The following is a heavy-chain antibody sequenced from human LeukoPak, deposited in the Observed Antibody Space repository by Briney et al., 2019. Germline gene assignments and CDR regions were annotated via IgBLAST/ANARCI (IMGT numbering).Heavy chain of an antibody. J-gene: IGHJ6*02. CDR1: GDSVNSADYC. V-gene: IGHV4-30-4*01. CDR3: AREGITIFGQNYYYGVDV. D-gene: IGHD3-3*01. Sequence: SQTLSLTCTVSGDSVNSADYCWSWIRQSPGKGLEWIGNIYYRGTTDYKPSLKSRITISLDTSRNQFSLRVRSVTAADTAVYYCAREGITIFGQNYYYGVDVWGQGTTVIVSS. CDR2: IYYRGTT.